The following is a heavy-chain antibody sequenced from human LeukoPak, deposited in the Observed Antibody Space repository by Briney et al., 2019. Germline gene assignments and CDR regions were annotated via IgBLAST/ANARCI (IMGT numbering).Heavy chain of an antibody. V-gene: IGHV4-4*07. J-gene: IGHJ4*02. CDR2: IYTSGST. Sequence: SQTPSLTCTVSGGSISSYYWSWIRQPAGKGLEWIGRIYTSGSTNYNPSLKSRVTMSVDTSKDQFSLKLSSVTAADTAVYYCARDGDSGSYNFDYWGQGTLVTVSS. CDR3: ARDGDSGSYNFDY. D-gene: IGHD1-26*01. CDR1: GGSISSYY.